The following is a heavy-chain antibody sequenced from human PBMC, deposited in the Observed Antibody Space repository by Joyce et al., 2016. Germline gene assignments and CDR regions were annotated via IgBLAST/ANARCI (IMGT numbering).Heavy chain of an antibody. J-gene: IGHJ4*02. CDR1: GFTFSNYG. CDR3: ARALGWDSNSCHDY. Sequence: QVQLVESGGGVVQPGRSLRLSCAASGFTFSNYGMHWVRQAPCKVLEWVAVISYDRINKYYVDSVKGRFTISRDNSKNTLYLQMNSLRPEDTAVYYCARALGWDSNSCHDYWGQGTLVTVSS. D-gene: IGHD6-13*01. CDR2: ISYDRINK. V-gene: IGHV3-30*03.